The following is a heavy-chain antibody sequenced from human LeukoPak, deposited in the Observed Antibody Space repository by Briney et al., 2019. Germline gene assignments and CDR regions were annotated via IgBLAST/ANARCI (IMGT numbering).Heavy chain of an antibody. Sequence: GGSLRLSCAASGFTFSSYWMSWVRQAPGKGLEWVSYISSSGSTIYSADSVKGRFTISRDNAKNSLYLQMNSLRAEDTAVYYCARDLTSYYYYMDVWGKGTTVTVSS. CDR2: ISSSGSTI. V-gene: IGHV3-48*01. CDR3: ARDLTSYYYYMDV. CDR1: GFTFSSYW. J-gene: IGHJ6*03.